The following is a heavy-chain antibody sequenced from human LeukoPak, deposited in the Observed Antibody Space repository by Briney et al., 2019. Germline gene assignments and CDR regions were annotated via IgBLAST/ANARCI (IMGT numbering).Heavy chain of an antibody. D-gene: IGHD1-26*01. V-gene: IGHV3-15*01. CDR2: IKRKADGGTT. CDR1: GITFNNAW. Sequence: PGGSLRLSCAAAGITFNNAWMSWVRQAPGKGPEWVGRIKRKADGGTTDYAAPVKGRFTISRDDSKNTLYLQMNSLKTEDAAVYYCVTSLVGAGYWGRGTLVTVSS. J-gene: IGHJ4*02. CDR3: VTSLVGAGY.